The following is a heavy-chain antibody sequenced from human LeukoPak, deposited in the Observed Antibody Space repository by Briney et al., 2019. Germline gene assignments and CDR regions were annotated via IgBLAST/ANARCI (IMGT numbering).Heavy chain of an antibody. Sequence: ASVKVSCKASGYTFTGYYMHWVRQAPGQGLEWMGWINPNSGGTNYAQKFQGRVTMTSDTSISTAYMELSRMRSDDTDVYYCARSRVAAVEDYWGQGTLVTLPS. J-gene: IGHJ4*02. D-gene: IGHD6-13*01. V-gene: IGHV1-2*02. CDR1: GYTFTGYY. CDR2: INPNSGGT. CDR3: ARSRVAAVEDY.